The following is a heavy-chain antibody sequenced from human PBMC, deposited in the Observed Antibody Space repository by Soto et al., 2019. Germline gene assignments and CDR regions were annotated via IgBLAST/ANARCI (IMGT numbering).Heavy chain of an antibody. D-gene: IGHD3-22*01. CDR3: AREGYDSSGYPLGY. CDR1: GYTFPGNA. Sequence: QVQLVQSGAEVKKPGASVKVSCKASGYTFPGNAMHWVRQAPGQRLEWMGWINTGNGNTKYSQKFQGRVTITRDTSATTTYMELSSLRSEDTAVYYCAREGYDSSGYPLGYWGQGTLVTGSS. J-gene: IGHJ4*02. V-gene: IGHV1-3*04. CDR2: INTGNGNT.